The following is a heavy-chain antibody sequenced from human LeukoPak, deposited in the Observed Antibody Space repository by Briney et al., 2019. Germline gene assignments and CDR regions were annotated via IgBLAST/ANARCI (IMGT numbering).Heavy chain of an antibody. Sequence: PGGSLRLSCAASGFTLSDYNMHWVRQVPGKGLEWISYISGTGNTIYYADSVKGRFTISRDNAKNSLYLQMNSLRAEDTAVYYCARDSGYAFDIWGQGTMVTVSS. V-gene: IGHV3-48*01. CDR2: ISGTGNTI. CDR1: GFTLSDYN. CDR3: ARDSGYAFDI. D-gene: IGHD1-26*01. J-gene: IGHJ3*02.